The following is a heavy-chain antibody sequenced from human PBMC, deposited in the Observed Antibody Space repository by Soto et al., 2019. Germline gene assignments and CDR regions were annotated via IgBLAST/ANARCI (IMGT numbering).Heavy chain of an antibody. CDR2: IKGFGSGT. J-gene: IGHJ6*03. Sequence: PGGSLRLSCAASGFTFSYYAMSWVRQAPGKGLEWVSAIKGFGSGTYYADSVRGRFTISRDNSKNTLYLHLNSLRAEDTALYFCAKGYSSYYYYYMDVWGKGTTVSVAS. CDR3: AKGYSSYYYYYMDV. CDR1: GFTFSYYA. V-gene: IGHV3-23*01. D-gene: IGHD2-15*01.